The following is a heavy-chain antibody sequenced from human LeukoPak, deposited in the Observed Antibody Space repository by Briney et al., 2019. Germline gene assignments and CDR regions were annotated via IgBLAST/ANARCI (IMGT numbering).Heavy chain of an antibody. J-gene: IGHJ4*02. D-gene: IGHD3-22*01. Sequence: SETLSLTCTVAGYSMSSGYHWGSIRQPPGKGLQWIGSISHSGNSYYNPSLKSRVTISVDTSKNQFSLKLSSVTAADTAVYYCARQRWYYYDSSGYFADYWGQGTLVTVSS. V-gene: IGHV4-38-2*02. CDR1: GYSMSSGYH. CDR2: ISHSGNS. CDR3: ARQRWYYYDSSGYFADY.